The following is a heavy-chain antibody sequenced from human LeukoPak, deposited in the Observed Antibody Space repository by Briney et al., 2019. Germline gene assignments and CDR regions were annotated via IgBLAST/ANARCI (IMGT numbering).Heavy chain of an antibody. CDR2: IKPDGGEK. CDR1: GFTFSFSDYW. Sequence: GGSLRLSCVGSGFTFSFSDYWMTWVRQAPGKGLEWVANIKPDGGEKNYVDSVKGRFTISRDNAKNPLYLQMNSLRAEDTAVYYCARIYAGGYYDDWGQGTLVTVSS. J-gene: IGHJ4*02. CDR3: ARIYAGGYYDD. V-gene: IGHV3-7*03. D-gene: IGHD3-3*01.